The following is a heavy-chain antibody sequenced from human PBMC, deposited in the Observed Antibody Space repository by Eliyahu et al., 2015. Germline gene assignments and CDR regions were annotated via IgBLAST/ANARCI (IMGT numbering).Heavy chain of an antibody. J-gene: IGHJ4*02. CDR1: GFTFSGSA. Sequence: ESGGGLVQPGGXLKLSCAASGFTFSGSAMHWVRQAXGXGLEWVGRIRSKANSYATAYXASVKGRFTISRDDSKNTAYLQMNSLKTEDTAVYYCLVYGSGNGGYWGQGTLVTVSS. CDR2: IRSKANSYAT. V-gene: IGHV3-73*02. CDR3: LVYGSGNGGY. D-gene: IGHD3-10*01.